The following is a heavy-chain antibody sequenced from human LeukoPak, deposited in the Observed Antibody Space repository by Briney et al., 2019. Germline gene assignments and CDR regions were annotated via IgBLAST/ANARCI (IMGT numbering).Heavy chain of an antibody. Sequence: ASVKVSCKASGGTFSSYAISWVRQAPGQGLEWVGRIIPILGIANYAQKFQGRVTITADKSTSTAYMELSSLRSEDTAVYYCARGSLVLNEGVGVPYAFDIWGQGTMVTVSS. CDR1: GGTFSSYA. J-gene: IGHJ3*02. D-gene: IGHD1-26*01. CDR3: ARGSLVLNEGVGVPYAFDI. CDR2: IIPILGIA. V-gene: IGHV1-69*04.